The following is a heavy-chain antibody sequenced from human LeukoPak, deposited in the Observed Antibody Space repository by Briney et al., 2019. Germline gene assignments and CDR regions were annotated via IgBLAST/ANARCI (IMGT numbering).Heavy chain of an antibody. CDR3: ARANYYDSSGYPRYLYYYYYYMDV. Sequence: GGSLRLSCAASGFTFSSYWMSWVRQAPGKGLEWVANIKQDGSEKYYVDSVKGRFTISRDNAKNSLYLQMNSLRAEDTAVYYCARANYYDSSGYPRYLYYYYYYMDVWGKGTTVTVSS. J-gene: IGHJ6*03. D-gene: IGHD3-22*01. CDR1: GFTFSSYW. CDR2: IKQDGSEK. V-gene: IGHV3-7*01.